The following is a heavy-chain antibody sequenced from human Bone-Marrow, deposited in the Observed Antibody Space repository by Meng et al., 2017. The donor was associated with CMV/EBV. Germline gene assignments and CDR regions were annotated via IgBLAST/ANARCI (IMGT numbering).Heavy chain of an antibody. J-gene: IGHJ6*02. CDR1: GYTFTGYY. CDR2: INPNSGGT. V-gene: IGHV1-2*02. D-gene: IGHD5/OR15-5a*01. Sequence: ASVKVSCKASGYTFTGYYMHWVRQAPGQGLEWMGWINPNSGGTNYAQKFQGRVTTTRDTSISTAYMELSRLRSDDTAVYYCARDGKVYGAKYYYYYGMDVWGQGTTVTVSS. CDR3: ARDGKVYGAKYYYYYGMDV.